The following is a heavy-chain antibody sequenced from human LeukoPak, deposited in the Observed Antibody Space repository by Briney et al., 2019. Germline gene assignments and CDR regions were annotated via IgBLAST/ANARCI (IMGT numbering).Heavy chain of an antibody. CDR3: ARGGHYYDSSGFNY. J-gene: IGHJ4*02. Sequence: SVKVSCKASGGTFSSYDISWVRQAPGQGLEWMGGIMPMFGKANYAQKFQGRVTTTADKATSTAYMELSSLRSEDTAVYYCARGGHYYDSSGFNYWGQGTLVTVSS. CDR2: IMPMFGKA. V-gene: IGHV1-69*06. D-gene: IGHD3-22*01. CDR1: GGTFSSYD.